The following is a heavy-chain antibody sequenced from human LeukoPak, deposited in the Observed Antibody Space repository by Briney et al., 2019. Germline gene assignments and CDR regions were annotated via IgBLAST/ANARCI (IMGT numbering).Heavy chain of an antibody. CDR2: ISGSGGRT. J-gene: IGHJ4*02. CDR3: TTGVTGTDFDY. D-gene: IGHD1-20*01. CDR1: GFTFSSYA. V-gene: IGHV3-23*01. Sequence: SGGSLRLSCAASGFTFSSYAMSWVRQAPGKGLEWVSAISGSGGRTDYAAPVKGRFTISRDDSKNTLYLQMNSLKTEDTAVYYCTTGVTGTDFDYWGQGTLVTVSS.